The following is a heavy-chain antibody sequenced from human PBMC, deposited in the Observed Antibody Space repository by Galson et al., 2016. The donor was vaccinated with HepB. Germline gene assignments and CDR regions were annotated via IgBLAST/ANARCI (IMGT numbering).Heavy chain of an antibody. Sequence: SLRLSCAASGFTFTNYAMHWVRQAPGKGLEWVAVISYDGSNKYYTASVKGRFTISRDNSKNTVYLQMNNLTAEDTAVYYCAKASVYNNAWFTYWGQGTVVTVSS. V-gene: IGHV3-30*18. D-gene: IGHD1-14*01. CDR3: AKASVYNNAWFTY. J-gene: IGHJ4*02. CDR1: GFTFTNYA. CDR2: ISYDGSNK.